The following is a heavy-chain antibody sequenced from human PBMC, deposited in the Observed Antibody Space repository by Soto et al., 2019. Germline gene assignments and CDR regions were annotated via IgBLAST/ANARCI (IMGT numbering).Heavy chain of an antibody. V-gene: IGHV1-24*01. Sequence: QVQLVQSGAEVKKPGASVKVSCKVSGYTLTELSMHGVRQAPGKGLQWMGRFDPEDGKTIYAQKFQGRVTMTEDTSTDTAYRELSSLRSEDTPLYYCATGARTVTTLPGGCWFDPWGQGTLVTVSS. CDR1: GYTLTELS. J-gene: IGHJ5*02. CDR2: FDPEDGKT. D-gene: IGHD4-17*01. CDR3: ATGARTVTTLPGGCWFDP.